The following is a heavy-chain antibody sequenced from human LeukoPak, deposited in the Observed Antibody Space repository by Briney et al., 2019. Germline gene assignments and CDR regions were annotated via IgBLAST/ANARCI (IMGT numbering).Heavy chain of an antibody. CDR2: MNPNSGNT. V-gene: IGHV1-8*03. J-gene: IGHJ4*02. D-gene: IGHD3-22*01. CDR1: GYTFTSYD. CDR3: VVGAYYDSSGHDY. Sequence: ASVKVSCKASGYTFTSYDINWVRQATGQGLEWMGWMNPNSGNTGYAQKFQGRVTITRNTSISTAYMKLSSLRSEDTAVYYCVVGAYYDSSGHDYWGQGTLVTVSS.